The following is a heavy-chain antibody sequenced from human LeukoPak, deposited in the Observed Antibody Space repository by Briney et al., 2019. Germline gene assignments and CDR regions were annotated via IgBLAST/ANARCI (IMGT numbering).Heavy chain of an antibody. Sequence: PSETLSLTCAVSGGVISSSNWWSWVRQPPGKGLEWIGEIYHSGSTNYNPSLKSRVTISVDKSKNQFSLKLSSVTAADTAVYYCARVRTDFWSGYQVFDYWGQGTLVTVSS. CDR3: ARVRTDFWSGYQVFDY. J-gene: IGHJ4*02. CDR2: IYHSGST. V-gene: IGHV4-4*02. D-gene: IGHD3-3*01. CDR1: GGVISSSNW.